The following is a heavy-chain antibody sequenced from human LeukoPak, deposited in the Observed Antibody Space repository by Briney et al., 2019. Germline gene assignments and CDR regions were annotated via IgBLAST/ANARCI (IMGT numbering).Heavy chain of an antibody. CDR1: GFTVSNFW. J-gene: IGHJ4*02. Sequence: GGSLRLSCAASGFTVSNFWMHWVRQAPGKGLEWVAAISYDGSNEYYADSVKGRFTISRDNSKNTLFVQMNSLRAEDTAVYYCAKDNYYDSSAFVDYWGQGTLVTVSS. CDR3: AKDNYYDSSAFVDY. D-gene: IGHD3-22*01. CDR2: ISYDGSNE. V-gene: IGHV3-30*18.